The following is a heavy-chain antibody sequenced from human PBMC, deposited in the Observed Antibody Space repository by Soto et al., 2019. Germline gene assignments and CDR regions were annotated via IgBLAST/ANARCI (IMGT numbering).Heavy chain of an antibody. CDR3: AGGGTPIDY. Sequence: ASVKVSCKTSGYTFTNFGLSWVRQAPGQGLEWMGWISAYNGNTNYAQNFQGRVTMTTDISTSTAYMELRSLRSDDTAVYYCAGGGTPIDYWGQGTLVTVSS. CDR2: ISAYNGNT. CDR1: GYTFTNFG. V-gene: IGHV1-18*01. D-gene: IGHD3-16*01. J-gene: IGHJ4*02.